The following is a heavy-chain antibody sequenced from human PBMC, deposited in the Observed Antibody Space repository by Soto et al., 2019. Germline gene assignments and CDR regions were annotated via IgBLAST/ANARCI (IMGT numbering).Heavy chain of an antibody. CDR2: IYYSGGT. CDR1: GSAPHRGGFF. D-gene: IGHD6-19*01. V-gene: IGHV4-61*08. J-gene: IGHJ5*02. CDR3: TREQSDDNYFDP. Sequence: TPSPPRTVFGSAPHRGGFFFPLGRQPPGKGLEWLGYIYYSGGTNYNPSLKSRVTISLDKSKSQFSLRLISVTAADTAVYYCTREQSDDNYFDPWGQGTLVTVSS.